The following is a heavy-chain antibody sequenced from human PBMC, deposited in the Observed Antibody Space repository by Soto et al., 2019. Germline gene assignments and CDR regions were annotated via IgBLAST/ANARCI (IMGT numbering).Heavy chain of an antibody. CDR3: ARRLTKTVSALGY. CDR2: ISENGVNK. J-gene: IGHJ4*02. CDR1: GFTFTSFA. V-gene: IGHV3-30*09. Sequence: HPGGSLRLSCSASGFTFTSFAIHWVRQALGKGLEWVAVISENGVNKYSAESVRGRFVISRDNSKNTVELEMNSLRPEDTAIYFCARRLTKTVSALGYWGQGTLVTVS. D-gene: IGHD2-8*01.